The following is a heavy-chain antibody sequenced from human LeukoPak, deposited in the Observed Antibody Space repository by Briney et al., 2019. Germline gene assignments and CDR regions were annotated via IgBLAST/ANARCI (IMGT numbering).Heavy chain of an antibody. CDR2: IYYSGST. V-gene: IGHV4-30-4*01. Sequence: LEWIGYIYYSGSTYYNPSLKSRVTISVDTSKNQFSLKLSSVTAADTAVYYCARGGGDRSFDYWGQGTLVTVSS. J-gene: IGHJ4*02. CDR3: ARGGGDRSFDY. D-gene: IGHD2-21*02.